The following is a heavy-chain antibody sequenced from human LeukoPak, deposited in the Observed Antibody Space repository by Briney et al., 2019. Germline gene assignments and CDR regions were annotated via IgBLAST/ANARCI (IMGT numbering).Heavy chain of an antibody. CDR2: IYSGGST. J-gene: IGHJ4*02. D-gene: IGHD3-22*01. CDR1: GFTFSSYW. Sequence: GGSLRLSCAASGFTFSSYWMSWVRQAPGKGLEWVSVIYSGGSTYYADSVKGRFTISRDNSKDTVYLQMNSLRGEDTAVYYCAKESTYYYDSSKWGQGTLVTVSS. V-gene: IGHV3-23*03. CDR3: AKESTYYYDSSK.